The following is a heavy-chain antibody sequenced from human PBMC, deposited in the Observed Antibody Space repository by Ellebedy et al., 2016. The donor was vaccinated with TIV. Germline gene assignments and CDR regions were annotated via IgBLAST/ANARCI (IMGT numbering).Heavy chain of an antibody. J-gene: IGHJ4*02. Sequence: GESLKISCGASGFTFSNYAMTWVRQAPGKGLEWVSTISSGGDTYYADSVEGRFTISRDNAKNSLYLQMNSLRAEDTAVYFCARSRGVSYWGQGTLVTVSS. D-gene: IGHD2-8*01. CDR3: ARSRGVSY. CDR2: ISSGGDT. CDR1: GFTFSNYA. V-gene: IGHV3-23*01.